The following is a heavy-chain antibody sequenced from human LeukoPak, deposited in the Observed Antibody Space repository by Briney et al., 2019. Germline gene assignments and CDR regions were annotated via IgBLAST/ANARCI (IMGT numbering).Heavy chain of an antibody. J-gene: IGHJ6*02. CDR1: GFTFSSYA. D-gene: IGHD6-19*01. Sequence: GGSLRLSCAASGFTFSSYAMSWVRQAPGKGLERVSAISGSGGSTYYADSVKGRFTISRDNSKNTLYLQMNSLRAEDTAVYYCAKDAPIAVAGTGNPYYYGMDVWGQGTTVTVSS. CDR3: AKDAPIAVAGTGNPYYYGMDV. V-gene: IGHV3-23*01. CDR2: ISGSGGST.